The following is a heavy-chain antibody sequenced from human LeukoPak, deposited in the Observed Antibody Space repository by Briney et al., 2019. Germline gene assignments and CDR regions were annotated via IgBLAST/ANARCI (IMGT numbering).Heavy chain of an antibody. CDR2: IWYDGSNK. Sequence: GGSLRLSCAASGFTFSSYGMHWVRQAPGKGLEWVAVIWYDGSNKYYADSVKGRFTISRDNSKNTLYLQMNSPRAEDTAVYYCARIAVAGTGDDYWGQGTLVTVSS. CDR1: GFTFSSYG. CDR3: ARIAVAGTGDDY. D-gene: IGHD6-19*01. J-gene: IGHJ4*02. V-gene: IGHV3-33*01.